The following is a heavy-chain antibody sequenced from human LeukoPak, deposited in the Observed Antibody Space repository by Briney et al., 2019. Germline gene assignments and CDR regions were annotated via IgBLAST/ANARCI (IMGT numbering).Heavy chain of an antibody. Sequence: SETLSLTCTVSGYSISSGYYWGWIRQPPGKGLEWIGEINHSGSTNYNPSLKSRVTISVDTSKNQFSLKLSSVTAADTAVYYCARGRGSGGSCYAYWGQGTLVTVSS. V-gene: IGHV4-38-2*02. CDR2: INHSGST. J-gene: IGHJ4*02. D-gene: IGHD2-15*01. CDR1: GYSISSGYY. CDR3: ARGRGSGGSCYAY.